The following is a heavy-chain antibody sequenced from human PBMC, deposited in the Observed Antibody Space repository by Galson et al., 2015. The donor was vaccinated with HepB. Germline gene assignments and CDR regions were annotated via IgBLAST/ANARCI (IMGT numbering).Heavy chain of an antibody. D-gene: IGHD2-2*01. CDR3: ARQRYCSTSSCYFRPNDGFDI. CDR1: GYSFTNYW. J-gene: IGHJ3*02. V-gene: IGHV5-51*01. CDR2: IYPGDSDT. Sequence: QSGAEVKKPGESLKISCKGSGYSFTNYWIGWVRQMPGKGLEWMGIIYPGDSDTRYSPSFEGHVTISADKSISTAYLQWSSLKASDTALYYCARQRYCSTSSCYFRPNDGFDIWGQGTVVTVSS.